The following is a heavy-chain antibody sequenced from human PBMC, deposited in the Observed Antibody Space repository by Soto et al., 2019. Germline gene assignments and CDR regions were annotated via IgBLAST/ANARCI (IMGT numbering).Heavy chain of an antibody. CDR1: GGSISSSSYY. Sequence: SETLSLTCTVSGGSISSSSYYWGWIRQPPGKGLEWIGSIYYSGSTYYNPSLKSRVTISVDTSKNQFSLKLSSVTAADTAVYYCARVQGRLRYFKSFDYWGQGTLVTVSS. V-gene: IGHV4-39*01. CDR2: IYYSGST. J-gene: IGHJ4*02. CDR3: ARVQGRLRYFKSFDY. D-gene: IGHD3-9*01.